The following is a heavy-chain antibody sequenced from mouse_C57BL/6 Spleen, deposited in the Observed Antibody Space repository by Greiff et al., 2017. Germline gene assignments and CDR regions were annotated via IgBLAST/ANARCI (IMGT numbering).Heavy chain of an antibody. J-gene: IGHJ2*01. V-gene: IGHV1-62-2*01. CDR3: ARHAVTTVGTSYFDY. CDR2: FYPGSGSI. CDR1: GYTFTEYS. D-gene: IGHD1-1*01. Sequence: QVQLQQSGAELVKPGASVKLSCKASGYTFTEYSIHWVKQRSGQGLEWIGWFYPGSGSIKYNEKFKDKATLTADKSSSTVYMELSRLTSEDSAVYVCARHAVTTVGTSYFDYWGQGTTLTVSS.